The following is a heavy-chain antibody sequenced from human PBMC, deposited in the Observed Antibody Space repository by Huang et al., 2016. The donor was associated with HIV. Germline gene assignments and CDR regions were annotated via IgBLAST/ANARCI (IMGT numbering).Heavy chain of an antibody. Sequence: EVHLVESGGDLVQPGGSLRLSCVASGFNFIAYGMSWVGRDPGGGRDGVANIKQEGSVKNYVESVKGRFTISRDNAKNSVYLQLTSLRAEDTAVYYCARGGIYYDVLTGRHYYYNGLDVWGQGTTVTVSS. CDR1: GFNFIAYG. CDR2: IKQEGSVK. D-gene: IGHD3-9*01. CDR3: ARGGIYYDVLTGRHYYYNGLDV. J-gene: IGHJ6*02. V-gene: IGHV3-7*01.